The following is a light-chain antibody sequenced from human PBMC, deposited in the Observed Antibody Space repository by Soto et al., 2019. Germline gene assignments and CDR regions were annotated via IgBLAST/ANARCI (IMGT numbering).Light chain of an antibody. Sequence: ALTQPPSASGSPGQSVTISCTGTSSDVGGYNYVSWYQQHPGKAPKLVIFEVNKRPSGVPDRFSGSKSGNTASLTVSGLQTEDEADYYCNSYAGSNSFVFGTGTKVTVL. CDR3: NSYAGSNSFV. CDR1: SSDVGGYNY. V-gene: IGLV2-8*01. CDR2: EVN. J-gene: IGLJ1*01.